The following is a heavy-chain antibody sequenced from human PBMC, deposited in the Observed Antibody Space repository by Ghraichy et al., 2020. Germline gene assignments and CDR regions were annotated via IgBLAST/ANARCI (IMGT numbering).Heavy chain of an antibody. CDR1: GGSISSYF. Sequence: GSLRLSCTVSGGSISSYFWSWIRQPPGKGLEWIGYIFYSGSPKYNPSLESRVTMSIDTSKNQFSLKLISVTAADTAVYFCARGGDYYGSGSYTFHYWGQGALVTVSS. J-gene: IGHJ4*02. CDR2: IFYSGSP. CDR3: ARGGDYYGSGSYTFHY. V-gene: IGHV4-59*01. D-gene: IGHD3-10*01.